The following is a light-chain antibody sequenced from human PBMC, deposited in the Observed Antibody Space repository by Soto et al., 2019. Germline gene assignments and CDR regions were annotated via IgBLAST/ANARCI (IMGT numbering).Light chain of an antibody. CDR3: AAWDDSLNGWV. V-gene: IGLV1-44*01. CDR1: SSNIGGET. Sequence: QSVLTQPPSASGSPGQRVTISCSGSSSNIGGETVNWYQQVQGTAPKLLIYGKTQRPSGVPDRFSGSKSGTSVSLAISGLQSEDEADYYCAAWDDSLNGWVFGGGTQLTVL. J-gene: IGLJ3*02. CDR2: GKT.